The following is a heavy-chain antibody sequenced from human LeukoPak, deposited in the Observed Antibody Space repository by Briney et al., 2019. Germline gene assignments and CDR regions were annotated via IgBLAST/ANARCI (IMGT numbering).Heavy chain of an antibody. V-gene: IGHV4-59*08. D-gene: IGHD3-3*01. Sequence: SETLSLTCTVSGGSISGYYWSWIRQPPGKGLEWIGYIYHSGSTNYNPSLKSRVTISVDTSKNQFSLKLSSVTAADTAVYYCARNNYDFRSGYYTPEAFDIWGQGTMVTVTS. J-gene: IGHJ3*02. CDR2: IYHSGST. CDR1: GGSISGYY. CDR3: ARNNYDFRSGYYTPEAFDI.